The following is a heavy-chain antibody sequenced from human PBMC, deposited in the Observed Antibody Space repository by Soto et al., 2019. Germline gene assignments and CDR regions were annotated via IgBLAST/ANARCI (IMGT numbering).Heavy chain of an antibody. D-gene: IGHD3-22*01. CDR1: GGSFSGYY. CDR2: INHSGST. J-gene: IGHJ5*02. V-gene: IGHV4-34*01. Sequence: SETLSLACAVYGGSFSGYYWSWIRQPPGKGLEWIGEINHSGSTNYNPSLKSRVTISVDTSKNQFSLKLSSVTAADTAVYYCARGRGYYYDSSGYYYGNWFDPWGQGTLVTVSP. CDR3: ARGRGYYYDSSGYYYGNWFDP.